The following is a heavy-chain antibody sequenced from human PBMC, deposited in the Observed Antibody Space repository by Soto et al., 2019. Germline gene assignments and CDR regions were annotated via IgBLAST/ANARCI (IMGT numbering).Heavy chain of an antibody. Sequence: GGSLRLSCAASGFTFSNAWMSWVRQAPGKGLEWVGRIKSKTDGGTTDYAAPVKGRFTISRDDSKNTLYLQMNSLKTEDTAVYYCAVLFFTFGGVIVEIHNDAFDIWGQGTMVTVSS. D-gene: IGHD3-16*02. CDR1: GFTFSNAW. CDR2: IKSKTDGGTT. V-gene: IGHV3-15*01. CDR3: AVLFFTFGGVIVEIHNDAFDI. J-gene: IGHJ3*02.